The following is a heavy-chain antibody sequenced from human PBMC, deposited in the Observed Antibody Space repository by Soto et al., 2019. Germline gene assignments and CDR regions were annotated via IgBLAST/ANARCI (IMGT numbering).Heavy chain of an antibody. CDR1: GFTFNNYA. CDR2: ISATGGST. CDR3: AKDRLAGNFDY. J-gene: IGHJ4*02. Sequence: PGGSLRLSCAASGFTFNNYAMNWVRQAPGKGLEWVATISATGGSTYYADSVKGRFTISRDNSKNTLYLQMNGLRVEDTAVDYCAKDRLAGNFDYWGQGTQVTV. V-gene: IGHV3-23*01.